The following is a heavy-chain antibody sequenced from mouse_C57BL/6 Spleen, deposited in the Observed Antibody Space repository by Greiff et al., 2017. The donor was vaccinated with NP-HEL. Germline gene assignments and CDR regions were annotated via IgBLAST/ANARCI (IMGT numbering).Heavy chain of an antibody. CDR1: GFTFSDYG. V-gene: IGHV5-17*01. Sequence: EVKLMESGGGLVKPGGSLKLSCAASGFTFSDYGMHWVRQAPEKGLEWVAYISSGSSTIYYADTVKGRFTISRDNAKNTLFLQMTSLRSADTAMYYCARGYYGSSGAYWGQGTLVTVSA. CDR2: ISSGSSTI. CDR3: ARGYYGSSGAY. J-gene: IGHJ3*01. D-gene: IGHD1-1*01.